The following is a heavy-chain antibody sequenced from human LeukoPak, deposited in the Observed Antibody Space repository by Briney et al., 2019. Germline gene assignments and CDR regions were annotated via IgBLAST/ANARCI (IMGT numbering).Heavy chain of an antibody. D-gene: IGHD4-17*01. CDR3: ARVRGDYGEDSYYYYMDV. CDR1: GGSISSGSYS. V-gene: IGHV4-61*02. CDR2: IYTSGST. Sequence: SQTLSLTCTVSGGSISSGSYSWSWIRQPAGKGLEWIGRIYTSGSTNYNPSLKSRVTISVDTSKNQFSLKLSSVTAADTAVYYCARVRGDYGEDSYYYYMDVWGKGTTVTISS. J-gene: IGHJ6*03.